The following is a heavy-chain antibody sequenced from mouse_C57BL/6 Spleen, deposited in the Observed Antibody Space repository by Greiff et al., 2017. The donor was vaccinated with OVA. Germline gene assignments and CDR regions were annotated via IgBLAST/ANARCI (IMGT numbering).Heavy chain of an antibody. CDR1: GYSITSGYY. J-gene: IGHJ1*03. CDR2: ISYDGSN. Sequence: EVQLQQSGPGLVKPSQSLSLTCSVTGYSITSGYYWNWIRQFPGNTLEWMGYISYDGSNNYNPSLKNRISITRDTSKNQFFLKLNSVTTEDTATYYCAQGSYWYFDVWGTGTTVTVSS. V-gene: IGHV3-6*01. CDR3: AQGSYWYFDV.